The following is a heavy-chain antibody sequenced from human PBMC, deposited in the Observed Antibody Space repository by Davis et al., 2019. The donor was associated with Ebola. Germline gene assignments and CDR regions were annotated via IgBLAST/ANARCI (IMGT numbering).Heavy chain of an antibody. V-gene: IGHV3-21*01. Sequence: GGSLRLSCAASGFTFSSYSVNWVRQAPGKGLEWVSSISSSSSYIYYADSVKGRFTISRDNAKNSLYLQMNSLRAEDTAVYYCARGGAAYYYYYYGMDVWGQGTTVTVSS. J-gene: IGHJ6*02. CDR3: ARGGAAYYYYYYGMDV. D-gene: IGHD6-25*01. CDR2: ISSSSSYI. CDR1: GFTFSSYS.